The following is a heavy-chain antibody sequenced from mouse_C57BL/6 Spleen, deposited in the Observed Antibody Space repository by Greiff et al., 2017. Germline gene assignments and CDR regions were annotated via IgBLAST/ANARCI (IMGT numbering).Heavy chain of an antibody. V-gene: IGHV5-4*01. J-gene: IGHJ3*01. Sequence: EVKLMESGGGLVKPGGSLKLSCAASGFTFSSYAMSWVRQTPEKRLEWVATISDGGSYTYYPDNVKGRFTISRDNAKNNLYLQMSHLKSEDTAMYYCARDLDYYGSTAWFAYWGQGTLVTVSA. CDR3: ARDLDYYGSTAWFAY. CDR2: ISDGGSYT. CDR1: GFTFSSYA. D-gene: IGHD1-1*01.